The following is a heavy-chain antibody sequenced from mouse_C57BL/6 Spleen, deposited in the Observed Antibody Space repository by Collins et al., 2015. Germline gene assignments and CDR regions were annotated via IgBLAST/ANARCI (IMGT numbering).Heavy chain of an antibody. D-gene: IGHD1-1*01. CDR3: TRKITTVLVSPYYFDY. Sequence: PGQGLEWIGVINPSDSYTSYNQKFRGKATLTVDTSSSTAYMQLSGLTSEDSAVCYCTRKITTVLVSPYYFDYWGQGTTLTVSS. CDR2: INPSDSYT. V-gene: IGHV1-59*01. J-gene: IGHJ2*01.